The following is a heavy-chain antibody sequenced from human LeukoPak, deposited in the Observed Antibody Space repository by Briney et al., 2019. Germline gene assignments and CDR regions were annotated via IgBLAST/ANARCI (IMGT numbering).Heavy chain of an antibody. CDR1: GFTFSNFW. CDR2: IKEDGSEK. D-gene: IGHD3-3*01. CDR3: AREYSHNSDFWSIYSDL. V-gene: IGHV3-7*01. Sequence: PGGSLTLSCAGSGFTFSNFWMNWVRQAPGKGLEWVANIKEDGSEKYYVDSVKGRFTISRDNAKNSLYLQMNSLRAEDTAVYYCAREYSHNSDFWSIYSDLWGQGTLVTVSS. J-gene: IGHJ4*02.